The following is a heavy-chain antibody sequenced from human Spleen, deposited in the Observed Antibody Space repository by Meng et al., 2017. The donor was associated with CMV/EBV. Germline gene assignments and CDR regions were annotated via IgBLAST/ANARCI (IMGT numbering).Heavy chain of an antibody. CDR3: ARLGVTSTYFDY. CDR1: GYTFTSYW. D-gene: IGHD5-12*01. V-gene: IGHV5-51*01. J-gene: IGHJ4*02. Sequence: KVSCKASGYTFTSYWIGWVRQIPGKGLEWMGIIYPGDSDTRYSPSFQGQVTISADKSITTAYLQWSSLRASDTAIYYCARLGVTSTYFDYWGQGTLVTVSS. CDR2: IYPGDSDT.